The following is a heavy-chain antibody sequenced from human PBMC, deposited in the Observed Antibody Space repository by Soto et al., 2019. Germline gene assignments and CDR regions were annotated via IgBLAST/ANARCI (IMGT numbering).Heavy chain of an antibody. CDR3: ARTSPVAGGFDY. Sequence: QVQLQESGPGLGKPSETLSLTCTVSGGSISNYYWSWIRQAPGKRLEWIGYIYYTTNYNPSLKSRXXISADTSXXXTPXKLTSVTAADTAVYYCARTSPVAGGFDYWGQGTLVTVSS. D-gene: IGHD6-19*01. CDR1: GGSISNYY. CDR2: IYYTT. J-gene: IGHJ4*02. V-gene: IGHV4-59*01.